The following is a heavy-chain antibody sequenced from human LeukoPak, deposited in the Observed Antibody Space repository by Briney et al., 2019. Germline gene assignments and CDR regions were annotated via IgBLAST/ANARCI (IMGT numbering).Heavy chain of an antibody. CDR2: IYHSGTT. V-gene: IGHV4-4*02. Sequence: SGTLSLTCAVSGAFITNSHWWSWARQPPGKGLEWIGEIYHSGTTNYNPSLKSRVTMSVDKSKNQFSLKLSSVTAADTAVYYCARDLFSYTTLRYFDYWGQGALVTVSS. J-gene: IGHJ4*02. CDR1: GAFITNSHW. D-gene: IGHD2-15*01. CDR3: ARDLFSYTTLRYFDY.